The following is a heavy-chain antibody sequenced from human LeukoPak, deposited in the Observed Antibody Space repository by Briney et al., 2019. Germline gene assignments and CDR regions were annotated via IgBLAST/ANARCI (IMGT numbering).Heavy chain of an antibody. CDR2: IYHSGST. V-gene: IGHV4-4*02. CDR1: GGSISSSNW. Sequence: PSETLSLTCAVSGGSISSSNWWSWVRQPPGKGLEWIGEIYHSGSTNYNPSLKSRVTISVDKSKNQFSLKLSSVTAADTAVYFCARHPLKAYVSDWFDPWGQGTLVTVSS. J-gene: IGHJ5*02. CDR3: ARHPLKAYVSDWFDP. D-gene: IGHD3-10*02.